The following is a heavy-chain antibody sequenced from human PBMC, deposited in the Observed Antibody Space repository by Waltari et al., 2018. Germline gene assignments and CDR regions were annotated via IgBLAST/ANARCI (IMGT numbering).Heavy chain of an antibody. CDR2: IYYSGST. J-gene: IGHJ4*02. Sequence: QLQLQESGPGLVKPSETLSLTCTVSGGSISSSSYYWGWIRQPPGKGLGWIGSIYYSGSTSYNPSLKSRVTISVDTSKNQFSLKLSSVTAADTAVYYCARLLWFGELSQFDYWGQGTLVTVSS. V-gene: IGHV4-39*01. D-gene: IGHD3-10*01. CDR1: GGSISSSSYY. CDR3: ARLLWFGELSQFDY.